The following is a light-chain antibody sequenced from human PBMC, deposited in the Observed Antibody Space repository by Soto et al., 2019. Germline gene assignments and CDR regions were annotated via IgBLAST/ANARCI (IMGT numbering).Light chain of an antibody. Sequence: EIVMTQSPATLSVSPGERATRSCRASQNVHSNLAWFQQKPGQAPRLLIYGASSRATGIPDRFSGSGSGTDFTLTISSLQSEDFAVYYCQQFSSYPLTFGGGTKVDI. CDR2: GAS. CDR1: QNVHSN. J-gene: IGKJ4*01. V-gene: IGKV3D-15*01. CDR3: QQFSSYPLT.